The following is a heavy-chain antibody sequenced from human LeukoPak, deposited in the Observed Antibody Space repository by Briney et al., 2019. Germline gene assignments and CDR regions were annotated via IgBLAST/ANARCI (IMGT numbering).Heavy chain of an antibody. J-gene: IGHJ4*02. V-gene: IGHV3-9*01. Sequence: GGSLRLSCAASGFTFSSYAMSWVRQAPGKGLEWVSGISWNSGSIGYADSVKGRFTISRDNAKNSLYLQMNSLRPEDTALYYCAKDLSYSSSWPFDYWGQGTLVTVSS. CDR3: AKDLSYSSSWPFDY. CDR2: ISWNSGSI. CDR1: GFTFSSYA. D-gene: IGHD6-13*01.